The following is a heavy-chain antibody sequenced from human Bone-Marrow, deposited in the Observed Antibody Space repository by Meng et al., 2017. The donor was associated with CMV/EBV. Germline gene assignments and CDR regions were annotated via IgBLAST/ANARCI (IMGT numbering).Heavy chain of an antibody. J-gene: IGHJ6*02. V-gene: IGHV4-59*01. CDR2: IYYSGST. CDR3: ARADTAMVNGMDV. CDR1: GGSISSYY. Sequence: SETLSLTCTVSGGSISSYYWSWIRQPPGKGLEWIGYIYYSGSTNYKPSLKSRVTISVDTSKNQFSLKLSSVTAADTAVYYCARADTAMVNGMDVWGQGTTVTVSS. D-gene: IGHD5-18*01.